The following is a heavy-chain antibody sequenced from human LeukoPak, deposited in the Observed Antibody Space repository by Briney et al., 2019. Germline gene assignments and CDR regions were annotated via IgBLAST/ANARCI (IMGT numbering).Heavy chain of an antibody. CDR3: ARGEAPDYDLGYMDV. CDR1: GYTFTTYY. J-gene: IGHJ6*03. Sequence: ASVKVSCKASGYTFTTYYMHWVRQAPGQGLEWMGWINPNSGGTNYAQKFQGRVTMTRDTSISTAYMELSRLRSDDTAVYYCARGEAPDYDLGYMDVWGKGTTVTVSS. V-gene: IGHV1-2*02. D-gene: IGHD3-3*01. CDR2: INPNSGGT.